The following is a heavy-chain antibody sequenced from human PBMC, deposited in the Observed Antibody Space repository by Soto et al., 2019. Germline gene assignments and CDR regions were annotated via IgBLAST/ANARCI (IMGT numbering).Heavy chain of an antibody. CDR2: ISSSSSTI. CDR3: ARDSYYYDSSGYFY. V-gene: IGHV3-48*02. CDR1: GFTFSSYS. D-gene: IGHD3-22*01. J-gene: IGHJ4*02. Sequence: GGSLRLSCAASGFTFSSYSMNWVRQAPGKGLEWVSYISSSSSTIYYADSVKGRVTISRDNTKNSLYLQMHSLRDEDTAVYYCARDSYYYDSSGYFYWGQGTLVTVSS.